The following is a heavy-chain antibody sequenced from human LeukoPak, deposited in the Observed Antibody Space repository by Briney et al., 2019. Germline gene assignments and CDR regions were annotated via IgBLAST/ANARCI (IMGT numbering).Heavy chain of an antibody. V-gene: IGHV1-46*01. D-gene: IGHD4-23*01. Sequence: ASVKVSCKASGYTFTSYYMHWVRQAPGQGLEWMGIINPSGGSTSYAQKFQGRVTMARDTSTSTVYMELSSLRSEDTAVYYCAREVVDDYGGPRGGHYYGMDVWGQGTTVTVSS. J-gene: IGHJ6*02. CDR2: INPSGGST. CDR3: AREVVDDYGGPRGGHYYGMDV. CDR1: GYTFTSYY.